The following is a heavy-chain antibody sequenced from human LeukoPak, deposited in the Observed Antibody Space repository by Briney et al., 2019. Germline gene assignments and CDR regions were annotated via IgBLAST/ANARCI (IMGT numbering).Heavy chain of an antibody. CDR2: ISSSGSTI. D-gene: IGHD3-16*02. V-gene: IGHV3-48*03. Sequence: GGSLRLXCAASGFTYSSYEMNWVRRAPGKGLEWVSYISSSGSTIYYADSVKGRFTISRDNAKNSLYLQMNSLRAEDTAVYYCARDPGYDYVWGSYRSFDYWGQGTLVTVSS. CDR3: ARDPGYDYVWGSYRSFDY. CDR1: GFTYSSYE. J-gene: IGHJ4*02.